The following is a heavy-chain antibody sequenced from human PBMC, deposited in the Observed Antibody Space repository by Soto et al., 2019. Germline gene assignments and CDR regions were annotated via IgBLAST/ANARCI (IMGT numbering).Heavy chain of an antibody. Sequence: EVYLLESGGGLLQPGGSLRLSCTASGFTFRNYAMSWVRQAPGKGLEWVSGISDSGDYTYYADSVKGRFTIARDNSPETLYLHMNNLRAEETAVYYCARDRASSWEGPTWGKGTLVTVSS. CDR3: ARDRASSWEGPT. CDR1: GFTFRNYA. V-gene: IGHV3-23*01. D-gene: IGHD6-13*01. CDR2: ISDSGDYT. J-gene: IGHJ4*02.